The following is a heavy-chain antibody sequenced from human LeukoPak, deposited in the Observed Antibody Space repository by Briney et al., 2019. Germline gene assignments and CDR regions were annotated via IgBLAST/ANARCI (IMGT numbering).Heavy chain of an antibody. CDR1: GFTFNIYW. V-gene: IGHV3-74*01. J-gene: IGHJ4*02. D-gene: IGHD4-11*01. CDR2: IISDGSSA. Sequence: GGSLRLSCAASGFTFNIYWMAWVRQAPGKGLVWVSRIISDGSSASYADSVKGRFTMSRDNAKNTLHLQMNSLRVEDTAVYYCVRDSNYHPDCWGQGTLVTVSS. CDR3: VRDSNYHPDC.